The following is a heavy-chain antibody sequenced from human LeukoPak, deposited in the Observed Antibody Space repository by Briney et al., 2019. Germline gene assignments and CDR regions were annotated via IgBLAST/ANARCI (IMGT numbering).Heavy chain of an antibody. Sequence: SETLSLTCTVSGGSISTSSYYWSWIRQPAGKGLEWIGRISSSGSTNYNPSLKSRVTISVDTSKNQFSLKLSSVTAADTAVYFCARGPYSYDSSGAFDIWGQGTMVTVSS. CDR1: GGSISTSSYY. D-gene: IGHD3-22*01. CDR2: ISSSGST. J-gene: IGHJ3*02. CDR3: ARGPYSYDSSGAFDI. V-gene: IGHV4-61*02.